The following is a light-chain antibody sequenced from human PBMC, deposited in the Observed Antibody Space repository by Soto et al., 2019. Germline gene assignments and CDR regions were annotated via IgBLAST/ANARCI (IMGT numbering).Light chain of an antibody. J-gene: IGKJ1*01. V-gene: IGKV3-20*01. CDR2: GAS. Sequence: IMLAVSPGTRSLNPKERASLSCRVSQSVSSSYLAWYQQKPGQAPRLLIYGASSRATGIPDRFSGSGSGTDFTLTISRLEPEDFAVYYCQQYGISLWTFGQ. CDR3: QQYGISLWT. CDR1: QSVSSSY.